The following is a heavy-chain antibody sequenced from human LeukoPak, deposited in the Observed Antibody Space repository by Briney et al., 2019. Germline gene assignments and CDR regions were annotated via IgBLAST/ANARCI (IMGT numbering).Heavy chain of an antibody. CDR1: GGSISSYY. CDR2: IYTSGST. V-gene: IGHV4-4*07. D-gene: IGHD6-19*01. J-gene: IGHJ4*02. CDR3: ASFSSGWGTFDY. Sequence: SETLSLTCAVSGGSISSYYWSWIRQPAGKGLEWIGRIYTSGSTNYNPSLKSRVTMSVDTSKNQFSLKLSSVTAADTAVYYCASFSSGWGTFDYWGQGTLVTVSS.